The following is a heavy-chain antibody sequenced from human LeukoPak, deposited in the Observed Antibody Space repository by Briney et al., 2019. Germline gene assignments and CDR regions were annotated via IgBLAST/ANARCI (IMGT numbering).Heavy chain of an antibody. V-gene: IGHV4-34*01. D-gene: IGHD4-17*01. CDR1: GGSFCGYY. J-gene: IGHJ6*02. CDR3: ARSNSVTNYYYYYGMDV. CDR2: INHSGST. Sequence: SETLSLTCAVYGGSFCGYYWSWIRQPPGKGLEWIGEINHSGSTNYNPSLKSRVTISVDTSKNQFSLKLSSVTAADTAVYYCARSNSVTNYYYYYGMDVWGQGTTVTVSS.